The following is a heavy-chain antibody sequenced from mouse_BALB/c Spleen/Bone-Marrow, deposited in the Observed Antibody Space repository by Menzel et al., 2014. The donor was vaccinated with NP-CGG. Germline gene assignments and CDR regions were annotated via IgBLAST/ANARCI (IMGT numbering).Heavy chain of an antibody. J-gene: IGHJ2*01. D-gene: IGHD1-1*01. Sequence: EVMLVESGGGLVQPGGSLKLSCAASGFDFSRYWMSWVRQAPGMGLEWIGEINPDSRTINYSPSLKDKFIISRDNAKNTLYLRLNKVRSEDTALYYCARPDYYGYLNYWGQGTTLTVSS. CDR2: INPDSRTI. V-gene: IGHV4-1*02. CDR3: ARPDYYGYLNY. CDR1: GFDFSRYW.